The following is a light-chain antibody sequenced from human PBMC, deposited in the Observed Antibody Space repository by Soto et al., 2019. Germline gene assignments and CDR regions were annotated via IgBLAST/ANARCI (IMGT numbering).Light chain of an antibody. CDR3: CSYAGTITFV. Sequence: QSALTQPAPVSGSPGQSITISCAGTSSDVGGFDLVSWYQQHPGKAPKLMIYEVTKRPSGVSNRFSGSKSGNTASLTISELQAEDEADYYCCSYAGTITFVFGTGTKVTVL. CDR2: EVT. V-gene: IGLV2-23*02. J-gene: IGLJ1*01. CDR1: SSDVGGFDL.